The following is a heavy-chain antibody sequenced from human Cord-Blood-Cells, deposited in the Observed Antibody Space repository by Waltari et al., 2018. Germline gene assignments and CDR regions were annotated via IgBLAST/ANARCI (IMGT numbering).Heavy chain of an antibody. D-gene: IGHD6-13*01. V-gene: IGHV4-34*01. CDR2: INHSGST. J-gene: IGHJ4*02. CDR1: GGSFSGYY. Sequence: QVQLQQWGAGLLKPSETLSLTCAVYGGSFSGYYWSWLRQPPGKGLEWIGEINHSGSTNYNPSLKSRVTISVDTSKNQFSLKLSSVTAADTAVYYCARGSIEGVDSSSSWYFDYWGQGTLVTVSS. CDR3: ARGSIEGVDSSSSWYFDY.